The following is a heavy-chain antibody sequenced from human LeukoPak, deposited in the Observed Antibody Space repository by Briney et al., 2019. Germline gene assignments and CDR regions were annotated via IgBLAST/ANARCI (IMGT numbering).Heavy chain of an antibody. CDR2: VSGDGHRR. CDR3: VIQGYGDYNYLFDY. V-gene: IGHV3-64D*08. CDR1: GFTFSDYT. J-gene: IGHJ4*02. Sequence: PGGSLRVSCSASGFTFSDYTMHWVRQAPGEGLEYVSAVSGDGHRRYYADSVKGRFTVSRDNSKNTLYLQMGSLRPEDTAVYYCVIQGYGDYNYLFDYWGQGTLVTVFS. D-gene: IGHD4-17*01.